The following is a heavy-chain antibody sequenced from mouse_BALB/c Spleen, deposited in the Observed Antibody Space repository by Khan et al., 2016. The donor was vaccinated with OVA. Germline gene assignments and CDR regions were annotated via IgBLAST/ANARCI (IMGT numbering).Heavy chain of an antibody. D-gene: IGHD1-1*01. Sequence: QVQLQQPGAELVKAGASVKMSCKASGYTFTSYWMHWVKQRLGQGLEWFAETNPTNGRTYYNEKIKSKATLTVDKSSSTAYMLLSGPTFEDSAVYYCARSKKRVATYFDYWGQGTTLTVSS. CDR2: TNPTNGRT. CDR1: GYTFTSYW. CDR3: ARSKKRVATYFDY. V-gene: IGHV1S81*02. J-gene: IGHJ2*01.